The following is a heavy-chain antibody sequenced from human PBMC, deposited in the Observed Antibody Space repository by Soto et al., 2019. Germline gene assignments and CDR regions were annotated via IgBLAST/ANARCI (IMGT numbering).Heavy chain of an antibody. Sequence: QVQLVQSGAEVKKPGASVKVSCKASGYTFTSYDINWVRQATGQGLEWMGWMNPNSGNTGYAQKFQGRVSMTRTTSISTSYMELSSLRSEDTAVYYCARVEGDCSSTSCYSGGWFDPWGQGTLVTVSS. CDR1: GYTFTSYD. CDR3: ARVEGDCSSTSCYSGGWFDP. CDR2: MNPNSGNT. D-gene: IGHD2-2*01. J-gene: IGHJ5*02. V-gene: IGHV1-8*01.